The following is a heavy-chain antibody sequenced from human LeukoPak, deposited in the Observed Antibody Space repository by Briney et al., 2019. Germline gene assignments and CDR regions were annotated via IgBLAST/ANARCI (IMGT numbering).Heavy chain of an antibody. V-gene: IGHV1-18*01. J-gene: IGHJ5*02. CDR3: ARGYGSGNGWFDP. Sequence: ASVKVSCKASGYTFTSYGVAWVRQAPGEGLEWMGWISPYSGNTNYAQKLQGRVTMTTDISTKTAYMEVRSLRSEDTAVYYCARGYGSGNGWFDPWGQGTLVTVSS. CDR2: ISPYSGNT. CDR1: GYTFTSYG. D-gene: IGHD3-10*01.